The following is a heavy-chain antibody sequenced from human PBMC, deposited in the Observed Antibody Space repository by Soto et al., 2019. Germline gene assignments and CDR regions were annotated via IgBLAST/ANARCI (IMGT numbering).Heavy chain of an antibody. V-gene: IGHV3-9*01. CDR2: ISWNSASM. Sequence: EVQLVESGGGLVQPGRSLRLSCADSGFTFDDYAMHWVRQAPGKGLEWVSGISWNSASMDYADSVKDRFSISRDNAENSLYLQMNIMKIEDTAFYYCARSFSDSYYDLDFWGQGTLVTVSS. J-gene: IGHJ4*02. CDR1: GFTFDDYA. CDR3: ARSFSDSYYDLDF. D-gene: IGHD1-26*01.